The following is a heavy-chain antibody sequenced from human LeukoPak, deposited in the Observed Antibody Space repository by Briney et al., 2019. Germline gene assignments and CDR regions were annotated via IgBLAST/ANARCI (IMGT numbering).Heavy chain of an antibody. V-gene: IGHV5-51*01. Sequence: GESLKISCQASGYTFSDLWIGWVRQMPGKGPEWMGLIYPSDSDTRYSPSFQGQVTISADKSITTAYLQWSSLKASDTAMYYCARQGRAGGYTYGYFDYWGQGTLVTVSS. J-gene: IGHJ4*02. CDR1: GYTFSDLW. D-gene: IGHD5-18*01. CDR2: IYPSDSDT. CDR3: ARQGRAGGYTYGYFDY.